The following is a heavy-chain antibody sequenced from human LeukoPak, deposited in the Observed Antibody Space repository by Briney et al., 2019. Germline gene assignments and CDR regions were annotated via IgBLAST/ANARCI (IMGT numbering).Heavy chain of an antibody. CDR3: ASMGSLYDILTGYLF. CDR1: GYTLTELS. J-gene: IGHJ4*02. V-gene: IGHV1-24*01. CDR2: FDPEDGET. D-gene: IGHD3-9*01. Sequence: ASVTVSCKVSGYTLTELSMHWVRQAPGKGLEWMGGFDPEDGETIYAQKFQGRVTMTEDTSTDTAYMELSSLRSEDTPVYYCASMGSLYDILTGYLFWGQGTLVTVSS.